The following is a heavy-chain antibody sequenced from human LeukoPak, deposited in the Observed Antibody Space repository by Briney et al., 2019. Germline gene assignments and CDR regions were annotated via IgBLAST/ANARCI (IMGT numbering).Heavy chain of an antibody. Sequence: GGSLRLSCAASGFTFSDYYMTWVRQAPGKGLEWVSVISGSGGTTYYADSVKGRFTISRDNSKNTLYLQMNSLRAEDTAVYYCAKSVDYGDYFDYWGQGTLVTVSS. CDR2: ISGSGGTT. CDR1: GFTFSDYY. V-gene: IGHV3-23*01. D-gene: IGHD4-17*01. J-gene: IGHJ4*02. CDR3: AKSVDYGDYFDY.